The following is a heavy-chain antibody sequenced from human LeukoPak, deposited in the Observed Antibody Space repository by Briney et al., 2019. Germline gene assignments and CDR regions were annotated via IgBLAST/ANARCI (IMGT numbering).Heavy chain of an antibody. CDR3: ARDLTQLALFDY. CDR1: GFTFSSHT. CDR2: ITSSSNYI. D-gene: IGHD6-13*01. Sequence: GGSLRLSCAASGFTFSSHTMIWVRQAPGKGLEWVSFITSSSNYIYYADSVKGRFTLSRDNSKNTLFLQMNSLRPEDTAVYFCARDLTQLALFDYWGQGTLVTVSS. V-gene: IGHV3-21*01. J-gene: IGHJ4*02.